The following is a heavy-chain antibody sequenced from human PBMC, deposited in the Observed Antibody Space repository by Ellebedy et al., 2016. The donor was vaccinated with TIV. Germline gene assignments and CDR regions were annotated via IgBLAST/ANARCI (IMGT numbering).Heavy chain of an antibody. CDR1: GYTFTSYG. J-gene: IGHJ4*02. CDR2: ISAYNGNT. D-gene: IGHD6-13*01. CDR3: AREVIGIAAAGTPEEFDY. V-gene: IGHV1-18*01. Sequence: ASVKVSCKASGYTFTSYGISWVRQAPGQGLEWMGWISAYNGNTNYAQKLQGRVTMTTDTSTSTAYMELRSLRSDDTAVYYCAREVIGIAAAGTPEEFDYWGQGTLVTVSS.